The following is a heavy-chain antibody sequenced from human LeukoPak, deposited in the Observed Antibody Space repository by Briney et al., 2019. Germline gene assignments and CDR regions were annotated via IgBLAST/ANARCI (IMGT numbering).Heavy chain of an antibody. CDR2: IKSKTDGGTT. Sequence: GGSLRLSCAASGFTFSNAWMSWVRQALGKGLEWVGRIKSKTDGGTTDYAAPVKGRFTISRDDSKNTLYLQMNSLKTEDTAVYYCTTLYCSSTSCYSYFDYWGQGTLVTVSS. CDR3: TTLYCSSTSCYSYFDY. CDR1: GFTFSNAW. V-gene: IGHV3-15*01. D-gene: IGHD2-2*02. J-gene: IGHJ4*02.